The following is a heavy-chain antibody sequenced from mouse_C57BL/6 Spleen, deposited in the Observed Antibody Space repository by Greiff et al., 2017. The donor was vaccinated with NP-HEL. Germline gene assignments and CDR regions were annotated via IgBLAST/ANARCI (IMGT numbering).Heavy chain of an antibody. V-gene: IGHV1-5*01. CDR1: GYTFTSYW. Sequence: EVQLQQSGTVLARPGASVKMSCKTPGYTFTSYWMHWVKQRPGQGLEWIGAIYPGNSDTSYNQKFKGKAKLTAVTSASTAYMELSSLTNEDSAVYYCTRDLGRAGYDAYWGQGTTLTVSS. D-gene: IGHD2-2*01. CDR2: IYPGNSDT. J-gene: IGHJ2*01. CDR3: TRDLGRAGYDAY.